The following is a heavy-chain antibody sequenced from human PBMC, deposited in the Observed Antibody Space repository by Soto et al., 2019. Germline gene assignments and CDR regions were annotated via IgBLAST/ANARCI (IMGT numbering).Heavy chain of an antibody. Sequence: QVQLVQSGAEVKKPGASVKVSCKASGYTFTRFGITWLRQAPGQGLEWMGWIGTYNGNKNYAQKFQGRVTMTTETSTSIAYMELRSLRSDDTAVYYCARAYYYDSSGSDFDYWGQGTLVTVSS. CDR1: GYTFTRFG. D-gene: IGHD3-22*01. V-gene: IGHV1-18*01. CDR2: IGTYNGNK. CDR3: ARAYYYDSSGSDFDY. J-gene: IGHJ4*02.